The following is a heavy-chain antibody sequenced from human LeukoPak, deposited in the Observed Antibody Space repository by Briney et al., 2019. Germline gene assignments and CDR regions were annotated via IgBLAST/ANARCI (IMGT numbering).Heavy chain of an antibody. CDR3: ARDFPRDNDAFDI. J-gene: IGHJ3*02. V-gene: IGHV3-21*01. Sequence: PGGSLRLSCAASGFTFSSYSMNWVRQAPGKGLEWVSSISSSSSYIYYADSVKGRFTTSRDNAKNSLYLQMNSLRAEDTAVYYCARDFPRDNDAFDIWGQGTMVTVSS. CDR2: ISSSSSYI. CDR1: GFTFSSYS.